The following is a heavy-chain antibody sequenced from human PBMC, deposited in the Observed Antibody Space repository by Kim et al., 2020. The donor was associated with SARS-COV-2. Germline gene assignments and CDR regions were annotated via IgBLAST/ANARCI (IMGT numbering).Heavy chain of an antibody. D-gene: IGHD3-22*01. CDR3: VSSGYSYYYGMDV. J-gene: IGHJ6*02. V-gene: IGHV3-23*01. Sequence: YADSVKGRLTISRDNSKNTLYLQMNSLRAEDTAVYYAVSSGYSYYYGMDVWGQGTTVTVSS.